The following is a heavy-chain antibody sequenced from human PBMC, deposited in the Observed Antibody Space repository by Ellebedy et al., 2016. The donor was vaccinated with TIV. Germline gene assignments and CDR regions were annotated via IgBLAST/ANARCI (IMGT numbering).Heavy chain of an antibody. J-gene: IGHJ5*02. CDR2: INPNNGGT. CDR1: GYTFTDYY. Sequence: ASVKVSCKASGYTFTDYYIHWVRQAPGQGLEWMGWINPNNGGTNYAQKFQGRVTMTRDPSISTAYMELSRLRSDDTAVYYCARDGNTDWSNWFDPWGQGTLVIVSS. V-gene: IGHV1-2*02. CDR3: ARDGNTDWSNWFDP. D-gene: IGHD3-9*01.